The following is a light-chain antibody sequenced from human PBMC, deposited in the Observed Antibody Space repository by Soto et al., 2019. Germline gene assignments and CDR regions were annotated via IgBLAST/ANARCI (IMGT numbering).Light chain of an antibody. J-gene: IGKJ3*01. CDR1: QSVSSN. V-gene: IGKV3-15*01. Sequence: EIVMTQSPATLSVSPGERATLSCRASQSVSSNLAWYQQKPGQAPRLLIYGASTRATGIPARFSGSWSGTEVTLTISSLQSEDFAVYYCQQHNNWPRVVGPGTKGDIK. CDR3: QQHNNWPRV. CDR2: GAS.